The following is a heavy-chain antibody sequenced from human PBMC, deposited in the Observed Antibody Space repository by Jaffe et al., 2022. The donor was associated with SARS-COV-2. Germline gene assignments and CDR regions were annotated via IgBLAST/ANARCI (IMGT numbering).Heavy chain of an antibody. D-gene: IGHD3-3*01. CDR3: ARHRIFGVVPDAFDI. CDR2: IYYSGST. CDR1: GGSISSYY. V-gene: IGHV4-59*08. J-gene: IGHJ3*02. Sequence: QVQLQESGPGLVKPSETLSLTCTVSGGSISSYYWSWIRQPPGKGLEWIGYIYYSGSTNYNPSLKSRVTISVDTSKNQFSLKLSSVTAADTAVYYCARHRIFGVVPDAFDIWGQGTMVTVSS.